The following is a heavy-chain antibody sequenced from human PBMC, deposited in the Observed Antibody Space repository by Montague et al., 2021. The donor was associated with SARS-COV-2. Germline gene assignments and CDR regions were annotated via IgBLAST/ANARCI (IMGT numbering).Heavy chain of an antibody. J-gene: IGHJ3*02. Sequence: SETRSLTCTVSGGSISSSSYYWGWIRQPPGKGLEWIGSIYYSGSTYYNPSLKSRVTIPVDTSKNQFSLKLSSVTAADTAVYYCARQENSSGWFKPDAFDIWGQGTMVTVSS. V-gene: IGHV4-39*01. CDR2: IYYSGST. D-gene: IGHD6-19*01. CDR1: GGSISSSSYY. CDR3: ARQENSSGWFKPDAFDI.